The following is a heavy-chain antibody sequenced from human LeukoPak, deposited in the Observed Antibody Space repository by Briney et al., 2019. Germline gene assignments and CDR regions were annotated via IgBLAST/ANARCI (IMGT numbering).Heavy chain of an antibody. CDR2: ISYDGSNK. D-gene: IGHD6-19*01. CDR3: AGGIAVAGYYYYYGMDV. V-gene: IGHV3-30*03. Sequence: GGSLRLSCAASGFTFSSYGMHWVRQAPGKGLEWVAVISYDGSNKYYADSVKGRFTISRDNSKNTLYPQMNSLRAEDTAVYYCAGGIAVAGYYYYYGMDVWGQGTTVTVSS. CDR1: GFTFSSYG. J-gene: IGHJ6*02.